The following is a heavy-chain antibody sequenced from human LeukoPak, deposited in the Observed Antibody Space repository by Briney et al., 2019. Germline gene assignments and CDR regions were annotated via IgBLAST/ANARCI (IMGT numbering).Heavy chain of an antibody. J-gene: IGHJ4*02. V-gene: IGHV5-51*01. CDR2: IYPGDSDT. CDR1: GYSFTSYW. Sequence: GESLKIFCKGSGYSFTSYWNGWVRQMPGKGLELMGIIYPGDSDTRYSPSFQGQVTISADKSISTAYLQWSSLKASDTAMYYCARVGQVDIVATNHLWIGYFDYWGQGTLVTVSS. CDR3: ARVGQVDIVATNHLWIGYFDY. D-gene: IGHD5-12*01.